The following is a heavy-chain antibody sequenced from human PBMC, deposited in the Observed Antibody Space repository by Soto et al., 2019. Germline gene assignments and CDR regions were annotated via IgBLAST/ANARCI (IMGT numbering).Heavy chain of an antibody. D-gene: IGHD3-3*01. Sequence: SETLSLTCAVYGGSFSGYYRSWIRQPPGKGLEWIGEINHSGSTNYNPSLKSRVTISVDTSKNQFSLKLSSVTAADTAVYYCARGLTTISPWFDPWGQGTLVTVS. CDR1: GGSFSGYY. CDR2: INHSGST. V-gene: IGHV4-34*01. J-gene: IGHJ5*02. CDR3: ARGLTTISPWFDP.